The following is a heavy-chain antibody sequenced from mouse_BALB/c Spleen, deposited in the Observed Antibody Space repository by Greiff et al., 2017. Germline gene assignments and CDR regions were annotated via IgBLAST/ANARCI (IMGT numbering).Heavy chain of an antibody. Sequence: MLVESGGGLVQPGGSLRLSCATSGFTFTDYYMSWVRQPPGKALEWLGFIRNKANGYTTEYSASVKGRFTISRDNSQSILYLQMNTLRAEDSATYYCARDYYGSGAYWGQGTLVTVSA. CDR2: IRNKANGYTT. V-gene: IGHV7-3*02. CDR1: GFTFTDYY. CDR3: ARDYYGSGAY. D-gene: IGHD1-1*01. J-gene: IGHJ3*01.